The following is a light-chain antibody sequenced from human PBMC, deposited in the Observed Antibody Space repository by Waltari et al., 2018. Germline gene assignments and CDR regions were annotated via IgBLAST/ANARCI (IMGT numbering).Light chain of an antibody. CDR1: QSVSSSH. CDR3: QHYDNSHPLT. J-gene: IGKJ4*01. CDR2: DAS. V-gene: IGKV3-20*01. Sequence: IVLTQSPGTLSLSPGERATLSGRASQSVSSSHIVWYQQKPGQAPRLLIYDASTRATGIPDRFSGSGSGTDFTLTISRLEPEDFEVYYCQHYDNSHPLTFGGGTKVEI.